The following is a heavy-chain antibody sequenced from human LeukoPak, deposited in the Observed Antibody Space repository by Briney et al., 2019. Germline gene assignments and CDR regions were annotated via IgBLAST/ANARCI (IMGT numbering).Heavy chain of an antibody. CDR3: AKEHVWGSAFDY. D-gene: IGHD3-16*01. V-gene: IGHV3-23*01. J-gene: IGHJ4*02. Sequence: GGSLRLSCAASGFTFSSYGMHWVRQAPGKGLEWVSAISGSGGSTYYADSVKGRFTISRDNSKNTLYLQMNSLRAEDTAVYYCAKEHVWGSAFDYWGQGTLVTVSS. CDR1: GFTFSSYG. CDR2: ISGSGGST.